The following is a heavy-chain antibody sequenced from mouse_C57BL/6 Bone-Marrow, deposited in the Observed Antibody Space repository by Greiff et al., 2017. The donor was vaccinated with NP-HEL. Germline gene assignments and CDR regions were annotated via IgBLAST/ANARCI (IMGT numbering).Heavy chain of an antibody. CDR1: GFTFSDYG. D-gene: IGHD2-14*01. Sequence: EVMLVESGGGLVKPGGSLKLSCAASGFTFSDYGMHWVRQAPEKGLEWVAYISSGSSTIYYADTVKGRFTLSRDKAKNTLFVQMTSLRSEDTAMYYCARGYRGAMDDWGQGTSVTGSS. V-gene: IGHV5-17*01. J-gene: IGHJ4*01. CDR3: ARGYRGAMDD. CDR2: ISSGSSTI.